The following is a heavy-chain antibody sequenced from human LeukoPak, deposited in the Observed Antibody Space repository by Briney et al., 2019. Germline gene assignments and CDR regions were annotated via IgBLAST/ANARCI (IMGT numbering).Heavy chain of an antibody. D-gene: IGHD3-10*01. J-gene: IGHJ5*02. Sequence: SETLSLTCTVSGGSISSYYWNWIRQPPGKGLEWIGHIYNSGTTNYNPSLKSRVTISVDTSKNQFSLRLSSVTAADTAVYYCARDGSGSYLNWFDPWGQGTLVTVSS. CDR2: IYNSGTT. CDR3: ARDGSGSYLNWFDP. V-gene: IGHV4-59*01. CDR1: GGSISSYY.